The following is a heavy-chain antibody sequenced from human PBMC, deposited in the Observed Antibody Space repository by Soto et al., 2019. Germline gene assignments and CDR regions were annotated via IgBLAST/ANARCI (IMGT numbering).Heavy chain of an antibody. Sequence: GGSLRLSCAASGFTFSNAWMSWVRQAPGKGLEWVGRIKSKTDGGTTDYAAPVKGRFTISRDDSKNTLYLQMNSLKTEDTAVYYCTTEAIAVAGMPKYFQHWGQGTLVTVSS. CDR1: GFTFSNAW. CDR3: TTEAIAVAGMPKYFQH. D-gene: IGHD6-19*01. CDR2: IKSKTDGGTT. V-gene: IGHV3-15*01. J-gene: IGHJ1*01.